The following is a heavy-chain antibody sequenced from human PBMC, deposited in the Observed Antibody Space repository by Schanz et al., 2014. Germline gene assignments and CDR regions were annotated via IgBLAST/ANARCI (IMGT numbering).Heavy chain of an antibody. CDR2: MNPKSGNT. D-gene: IGHD6-25*01. V-gene: IGHV1-8*02. CDR3: VRAVRAPSLGGYWCDS. J-gene: IGHJ5*01. Sequence: QVQLVQSGAEVKNPGASVKVSCKASGYTFINSDINWVRQAAGQGLEWMGWMNPKSGNTGYAQKYQDREAMSRTTTISTAYTELSRLRPVDTAIYYCVRAVRAPSLGGYWCDSWGQGTLVTVAS. CDR1: GYTFINSD.